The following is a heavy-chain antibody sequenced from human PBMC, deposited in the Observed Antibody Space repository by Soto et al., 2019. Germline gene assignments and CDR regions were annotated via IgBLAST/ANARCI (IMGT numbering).Heavy chain of an antibody. CDR3: TRDQTGITTAGGGRIDH. CDR2: VSSDGSNK. CDR1: GFTFSTHA. V-gene: IGHV3-30-3*01. D-gene: IGHD6-13*01. J-gene: IGHJ4*02. Sequence: QVQLVESGGGVVQPGRSLRLSCAASGFTFSTHAMHWVRQAPGKGLEFVAIVSSDGSNKYYADSVKGRFTISRGNSKNTLYLQMSGLTPEDTAFYYCTRDQTGITTAGGGRIDHWGQGTLVTVSS.